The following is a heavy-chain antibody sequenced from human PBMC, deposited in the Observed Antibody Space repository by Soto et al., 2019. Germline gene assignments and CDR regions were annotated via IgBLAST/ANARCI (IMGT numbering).Heavy chain of an antibody. CDR3: ARLMGVRGPVITLIPKWFDT. CDR1: GGTISSRSYY. Sequence: QLQLKESGPGLVRPSATLSLTCSISGGTISSRSYYWGWIRQPPGKGLEWIGSVYYSGSAKYNPSLKSRASISVDTSKDQFSLTLISVTAAHTSVYYCARLMGVRGPVITLIPKWFDTWGQGTPVTVSS. V-gene: IGHV4-39*01. J-gene: IGHJ5*02. D-gene: IGHD3-10*01. CDR2: VYYSGSA.